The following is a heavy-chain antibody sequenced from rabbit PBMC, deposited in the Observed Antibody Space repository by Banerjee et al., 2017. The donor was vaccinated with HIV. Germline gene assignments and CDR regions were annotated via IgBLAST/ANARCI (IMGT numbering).Heavy chain of an antibody. CDR1: GIDFSGYG. CDR2: ISTGDGIT. J-gene: IGHJ4*01. V-gene: IGHV1S47*01. CDR3: VRLFDL. Sequence: QEQLVESGGGLVTLGGSLTLTCNASGIDFSGYGISWVRQAPGKGLEWIGCISTGDGITYYAGWVNGRFTISSHNAQNTVDLQMNSLTAADTATYFCVRLFDLWGPGTLVTVS.